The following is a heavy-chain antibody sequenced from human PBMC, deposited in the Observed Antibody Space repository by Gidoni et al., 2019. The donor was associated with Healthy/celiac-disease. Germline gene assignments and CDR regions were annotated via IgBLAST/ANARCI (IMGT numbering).Heavy chain of an antibody. V-gene: IGHV3-23*01. CDR2: ISGSGGST. J-gene: IGHJ2*01. Sequence: EVQLLESGGGLVQPGGSLRLSCAASGFTFSSYAMSWVRQAPGQGLEWVSAISGSGGSTYSASSVKGRFTISRDNSKNTLYLQMNSLRAEDTAVYYCAKYFAYSSGWPYWYFDLWGRGTLVTVSS. CDR1: GFTFSSYA. D-gene: IGHD6-19*01. CDR3: AKYFAYSSGWPYWYFDL.